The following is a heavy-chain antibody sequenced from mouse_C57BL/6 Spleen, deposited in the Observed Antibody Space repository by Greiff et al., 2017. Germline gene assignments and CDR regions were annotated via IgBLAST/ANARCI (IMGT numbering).Heavy chain of an antibody. CDR2: IYWDDDK. CDR3: ARRDEYPYAMDY. CDR1: GFSLSTSGMG. V-gene: IGHV8-12*01. Sequence: QVTLKVSGPGLLQSSQTLSLTCSFSGFSLSTSGMGVSWIRQPSGKGLEWLAHIYWDDDKRYNPFMKSRLTISKDTSRNQVFLKITSVDTSDTATYDCARRDEYPYAMDYWGQGTSVTVSS. D-gene: IGHD5-1*01. J-gene: IGHJ4*01.